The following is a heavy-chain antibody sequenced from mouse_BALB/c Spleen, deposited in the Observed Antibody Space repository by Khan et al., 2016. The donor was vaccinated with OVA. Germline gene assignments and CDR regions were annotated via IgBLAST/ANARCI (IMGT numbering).Heavy chain of an antibody. CDR3: TRIYRSDFDY. J-gene: IGHJ2*01. V-gene: IGHV1-20*02. D-gene: IGHD1-1*01. CDR2: INPHIGET. CDR1: GYSFTGYF. Sequence: DQLQQSGPELVRPGASVKISCKASGYSFTGYFMTWVMQSHGKSLEWIGRINPHIGETFYNQRYKDKATLTVDDSSSTAYMECRSLATEDSAVYYCTRIYRSDFDYWGQGTTLTVSS.